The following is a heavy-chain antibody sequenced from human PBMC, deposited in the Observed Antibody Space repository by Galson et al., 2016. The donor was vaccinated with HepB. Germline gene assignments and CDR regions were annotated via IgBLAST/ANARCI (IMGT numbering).Heavy chain of an antibody. D-gene: IGHD7-27*01. CDR3: AGRLNWGSRWYFDL. J-gene: IGHJ2*01. CDR2: IYPGDSDT. Sequence: QSGAEVKKPGESLKISCKGSGYNFATYWIGWVRHMPGKGLEWMGIIYPGDSDTRYSPSFQGQVTISADKSINTAYLQWSGLKASDSAIFYCAGRLNWGSRWYFDLWGRGTLVTVSS. V-gene: IGHV5-51*01. CDR1: GYNFATYW.